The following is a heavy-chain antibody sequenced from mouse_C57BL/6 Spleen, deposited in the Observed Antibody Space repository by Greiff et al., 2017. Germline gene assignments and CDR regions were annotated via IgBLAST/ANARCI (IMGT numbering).Heavy chain of an antibody. V-gene: IGHV3-6*01. CDR3: ARRTTTVGPYFDY. CDR1: GYSITSGYY. Sequence: DVQLQESGPGLVKPSPSLSLTCSVTGYSITSGYYWNWLRQFPGNKLEWMGYISYDGSNNYNPTLKNRISITRDTSKNQFFLKLNSVTTEDTSTYYCARRTTTVGPYFDYWGQGTTLTVSS. D-gene: IGHD1-1*01. CDR2: ISYDGSN. J-gene: IGHJ2*01.